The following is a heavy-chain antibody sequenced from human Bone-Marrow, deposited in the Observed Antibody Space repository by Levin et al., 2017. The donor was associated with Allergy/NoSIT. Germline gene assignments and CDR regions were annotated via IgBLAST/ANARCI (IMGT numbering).Heavy chain of an antibody. D-gene: IGHD6-19*01. Sequence: GESLKISCAASGFTVSSHYMSWVRQAPGKGLEWVSVIYSGGSTYYADSVKGRFTISRDNSKNTLYLQMNSLRAEDTAVYYCARDFSSGWYWSFDYWGQGTLSPSPQ. CDR1: GFTVSSHY. V-gene: IGHV3-66*01. CDR2: IYSGGST. J-gene: IGHJ4*02. CDR3: ARDFSSGWYWSFDY.